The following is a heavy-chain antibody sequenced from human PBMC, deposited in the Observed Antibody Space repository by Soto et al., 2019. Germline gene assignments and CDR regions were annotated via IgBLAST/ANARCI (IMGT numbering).Heavy chain of an antibody. D-gene: IGHD5-18*01. J-gene: IGHJ4*02. CDR3: ARDPQGGYSYGYVH. Sequence: PSETLSLTCTVSGGSFSSGDYYWSWIRQPPGKGLEWIGYIYYSGSTYYTPSLKSRLTISVDTSKNQLSLKLSSVTAADTAVYYCARDPQGGYSYGYVHWGQGTLVTVSS. CDR2: IYYSGST. CDR1: GGSFSSGDYY. V-gene: IGHV4-30-4*01.